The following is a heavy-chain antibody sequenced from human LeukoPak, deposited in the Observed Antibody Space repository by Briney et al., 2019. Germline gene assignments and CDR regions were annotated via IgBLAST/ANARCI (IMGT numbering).Heavy chain of an antibody. V-gene: IGHV3-7*01. D-gene: IGHD3-22*01. CDR3: ARDQGYYDSSAFNDY. CDR2: IKQDRSEK. CDR1: GFTFTNYW. J-gene: IGHJ4*02. Sequence: GGSLRLSCAASGFTFTNYWMSWVRQAPGKGLELVANIKQDRSEKYYVDSVKGRFTISRDNAKNSLYLKMNSLRAEDTAVYYCARDQGYYDSSAFNDYWGQGTLVTVSS.